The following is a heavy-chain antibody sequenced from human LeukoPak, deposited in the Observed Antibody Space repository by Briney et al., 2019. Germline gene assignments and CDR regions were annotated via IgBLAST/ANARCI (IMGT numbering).Heavy chain of an antibody. V-gene: IGHV3-21*01. CDR3: ARMPPYCSSADCYTDY. CDR2: ISSSSSYI. J-gene: IGHJ4*02. CDR1: GFTFSSYN. Sequence: GGSLRPSCAASGFTFSSYNMNWVRQAPGKGLEWVSSISSSSSYIYYADSVKGRFTISRDNAKISLFLQMNSLRAEDTAVYYCARMPPYCSSADCYTDYWGQGTLVTVSS. D-gene: IGHD2-2*02.